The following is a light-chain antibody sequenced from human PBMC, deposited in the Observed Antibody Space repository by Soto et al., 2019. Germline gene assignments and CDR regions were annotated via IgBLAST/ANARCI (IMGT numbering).Light chain of an antibody. V-gene: IGKV1-27*01. Sequence: ERGSISCHASLPISNYLAWYQQKPGKIPNLLIYAASTFQAGVPSRFIGSGSGTDFTLTISSLQPEDVAAYYCPIYNSALLRFGGGTMV. CDR1: LPISNY. J-gene: IGKJ4*01. CDR2: AAS. CDR3: PIYNSALLR.